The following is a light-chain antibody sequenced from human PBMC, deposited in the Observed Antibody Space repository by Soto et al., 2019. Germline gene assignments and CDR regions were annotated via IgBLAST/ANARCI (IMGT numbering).Light chain of an antibody. V-gene: IGLV2-14*01. CDR1: SNDVGGYNY. J-gene: IGLJ3*02. CDR3: SSYASSITWV. CDR2: EVS. Sequence: QSALTQPASVSGSPGQSITISCTGTSNDVGGYNYVSWYQQHPGKAPKLIISEVSNRPSGVSNRFSVSKSGNTASLTISGLQAEEEADCYFSSYASSITWVFGGGTKLTVL.